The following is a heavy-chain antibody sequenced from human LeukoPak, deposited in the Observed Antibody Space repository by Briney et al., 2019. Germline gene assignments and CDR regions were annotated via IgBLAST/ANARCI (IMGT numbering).Heavy chain of an antibody. J-gene: IGHJ4*02. CDR2: IYSGGDT. D-gene: IGHD5-24*01. Sequence: GGSLRLSCAASGFTFSTNYMSWVRQAPGKGLEWGSVIYSGGDTYYTDSVTGRFTISRENSKNTLYPQMNSLRAEDTAVYDCARGRVQGRWRELDYWGQGTLVTVSS. CDR3: ARGRVQGRWRELDY. CDR1: GFTFSTNY. V-gene: IGHV3-66*01.